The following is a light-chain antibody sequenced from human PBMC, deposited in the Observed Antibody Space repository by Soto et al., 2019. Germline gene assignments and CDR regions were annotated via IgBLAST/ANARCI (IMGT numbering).Light chain of an antibody. V-gene: IGKV1-39*01. CDR2: AAS. J-gene: IGKJ4*01. Sequence: DIQMTQSPSTLSGSVGDRVTITCRASQTISSYLNWYQQKPGKAPKLLIYAASSLQSGVPSRFSGSGSGTDFTLTISSLQPEDFATYYCQQSYSTPAFGGETKVDIK. CDR3: QQSYSTPA. CDR1: QTISSY.